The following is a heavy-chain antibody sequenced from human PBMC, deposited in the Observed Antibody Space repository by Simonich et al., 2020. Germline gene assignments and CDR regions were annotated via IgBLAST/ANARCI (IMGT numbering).Heavy chain of an antibody. J-gene: IGHJ5*02. V-gene: IGHV5-51*01. D-gene: IGHD3-3*01. CDR1: GYSFTSYW. CDR2: LYPVDSDT. Sequence: EVQLVQSGAEVKKPGESLKISCKGSGYSFTSYWIGWVRQMPGKGLEWMGILYPVDSDTRYSPAFQGQVTSSADKAISTAYLQWSSLKASDTAMYYCVRQGDVLQFLEWSSWGQGTLVTVSS. CDR3: VRQGDVLQFLEWSS.